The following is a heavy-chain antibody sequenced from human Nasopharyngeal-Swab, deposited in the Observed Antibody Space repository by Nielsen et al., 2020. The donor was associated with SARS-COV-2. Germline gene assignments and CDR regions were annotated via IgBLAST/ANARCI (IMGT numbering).Heavy chain of an antibody. CDR2: ISSSSSYI. CDR3: ARDRVGEFLEWLLSDY. V-gene: IGHV3-21*04. J-gene: IGHJ4*02. D-gene: IGHD3-3*01. CDR1: GFTFSSYS. Sequence: GESLKISCAASGFTFSSYSMNWVRQTPGKRLEWVSSISSSSSYIYYADSVKGRFTISRDNAKNSLYLQMNSLRAEDTAVYYCARDRVGEFLEWLLSDYWGQGTLVTVSS.